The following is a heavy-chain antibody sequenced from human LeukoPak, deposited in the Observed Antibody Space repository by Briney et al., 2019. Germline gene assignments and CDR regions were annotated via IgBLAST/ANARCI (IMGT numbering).Heavy chain of an antibody. Sequence: SETLSLTCTVSGYSISSGYYWGWIRQPPGKGLEWIGSIYHSGSTYYNPSLKSRVTISVGTSKNQFSLKLSSVTAADTAVYYCARGGITMIVVVTTNWFDPWGQGTLVTVSS. CDR1: GYSISSGYY. V-gene: IGHV4-38-2*02. J-gene: IGHJ5*02. CDR2: IYHSGST. CDR3: ARGGITMIVVVTTNWFDP. D-gene: IGHD3-22*01.